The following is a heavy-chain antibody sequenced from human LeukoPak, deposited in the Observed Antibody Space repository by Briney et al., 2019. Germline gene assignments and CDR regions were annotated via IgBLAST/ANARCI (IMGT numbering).Heavy chain of an antibody. D-gene: IGHD3-10*01. CDR3: AKDFLYNVVDY. J-gene: IGHJ4*02. CDR2: ISGSGSSS. Sequence: GGPLRLSCAASGFTFSNYAMTWVPQAPEMGLEWVSSISGSGSSSYYADSVKGGFTVSRDNSKHTLHPQMKSQRAEDTAVYYCAKDFLYNVVDYWGQGTLVAVSS. V-gene: IGHV3-23*01. CDR1: GFTFSNYA.